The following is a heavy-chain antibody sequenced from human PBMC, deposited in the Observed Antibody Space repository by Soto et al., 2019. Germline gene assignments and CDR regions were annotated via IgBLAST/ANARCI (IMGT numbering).Heavy chain of an antibody. CDR1: GGTFSSYA. J-gene: IGHJ3*01. D-gene: IGHD3-10*01. CDR3: ARDLTSGPRGL. V-gene: IGHV1-69*13. Sequence: RASVKVSCKASGGTFSSYAISWVRQAPGQGLEWMGGIIPIFGTANYAQKFQGRVTITADESTSTAYMELSSLRSEDTAVYYCARDLTSGPRGLWGQGTMVTVSS. CDR2: IIPIFGTA.